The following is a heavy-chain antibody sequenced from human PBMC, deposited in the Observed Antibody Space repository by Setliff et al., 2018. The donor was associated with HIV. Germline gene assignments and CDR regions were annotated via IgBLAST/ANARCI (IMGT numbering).Heavy chain of an antibody. CDR1: GLTFGMYW. J-gene: IGHJ3*02. CDR3: ARRWGDILTGPDTFDI. D-gene: IGHD3-9*01. CDR2: ISGSGGST. V-gene: IGHV3-21*04. Sequence: GESLKISCAASGLTFGMYWMSWVRQAPGKGLEWVSAISGSGGSTYYADSVRGRFTISSDNARNSLVLQMNSLRADDTAVYYCARRWGDILTGPDTFDIWGQGTMVTVSS.